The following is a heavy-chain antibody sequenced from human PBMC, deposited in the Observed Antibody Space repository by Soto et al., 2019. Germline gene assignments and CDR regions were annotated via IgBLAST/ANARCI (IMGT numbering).Heavy chain of an antibody. CDR3: ARGAAYIGTGLDV. D-gene: IGHD2-15*01. V-gene: IGHV3-30-3*01. Sequence: GGSLRLSCAASGFTFSSYAMHWVRQAPGKGLEWVAVISYDGSNKYYADSVKGRFTISRDNSKNTLYPQMNSLRAEDTAVYYCARGAAYIGTGLDVWGQGTTVTVSS. J-gene: IGHJ6*02. CDR1: GFTFSSYA. CDR2: ISYDGSNK.